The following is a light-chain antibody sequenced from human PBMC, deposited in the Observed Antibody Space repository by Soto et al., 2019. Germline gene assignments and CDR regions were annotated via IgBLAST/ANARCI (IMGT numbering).Light chain of an antibody. CDR3: QQRSTWPPIT. Sequence: EIVWTQSPATLSLSPGERATPSCRASRSISHFLAWYQQRPGQAPLLLIYDASNRATGIPTRFSGSGSETDFTLTISSLEPEDFAVYYCQQRSTWPPITVGPGTRLEIK. J-gene: IGKJ5*01. CDR1: RSISHF. V-gene: IGKV3-11*01. CDR2: DAS.